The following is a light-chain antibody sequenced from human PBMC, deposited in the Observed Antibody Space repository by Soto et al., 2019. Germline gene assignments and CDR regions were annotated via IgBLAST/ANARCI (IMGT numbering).Light chain of an antibody. J-gene: IGKJ4*01. CDR3: QQYESYSLT. V-gene: IGKV1-5*01. Sequence: DIQMTQSPSTLSASIGDRVTITCRASQSISYWLAWYRQRPGKAPQLLIYDASTLASGVPSRFSGSRSGAEFTLTITNLQPDDFATYYCQQYESYSLTFGGGTKVEIK. CDR1: QSISYW. CDR2: DAS.